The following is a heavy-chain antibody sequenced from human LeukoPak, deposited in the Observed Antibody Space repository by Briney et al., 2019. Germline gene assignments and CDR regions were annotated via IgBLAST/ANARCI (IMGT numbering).Heavy chain of an antibody. V-gene: IGHV4-39*01. Sequence: SETLSLTCSVSGDSISTSSSYWGWIRQPPGKGLEWIGSIYYSGSTYYNTSLKSRVTISVDTSKNQFSLKLNSVTAADTAVYYCARSSIIAAAGPYYFDYWGQGTLVTVSS. D-gene: IGHD6-13*01. CDR2: IYYSGST. CDR1: GDSISTSSSY. J-gene: IGHJ4*02. CDR3: ARSSIIAAAGPYYFDY.